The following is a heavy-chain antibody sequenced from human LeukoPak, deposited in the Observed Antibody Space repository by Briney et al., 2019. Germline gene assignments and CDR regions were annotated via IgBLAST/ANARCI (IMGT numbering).Heavy chain of an antibody. V-gene: IGHV3-74*01. CDR1: GFTFSSYW. Sequence: GGSLRLSCAASGFTFSSYWMYWVRQAPGKGLVWVSRINSDGSTTSYADSVKGRFTISRDNAKNTLYLQMNSLRAEDTAVYYCVREDYGGNSVFDSWGQGTLVTVSS. CDR2: INSDGSTT. CDR3: VREDYGGNSVFDS. J-gene: IGHJ4*02. D-gene: IGHD4-23*01.